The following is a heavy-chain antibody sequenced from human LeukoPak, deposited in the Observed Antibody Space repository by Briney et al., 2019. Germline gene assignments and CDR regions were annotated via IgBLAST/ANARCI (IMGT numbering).Heavy chain of an antibody. V-gene: IGHV3-21*01. CDR1: GVTFRTSS. CDR2: ISSSSRYI. D-gene: IGHD4-17*01. J-gene: IGHJ4*02. CDR3: ARVGDYGDYVLDY. Sequence: GGSLRLSCAASGVTFRTSSMSWVRRAPGKGLEWVSSISSSSRYIYADSVKGRFTISRDHAKNSLYLQMDSLRAEDTAVYYCARVGDYGDYVLDYWGQGTLVTVSS.